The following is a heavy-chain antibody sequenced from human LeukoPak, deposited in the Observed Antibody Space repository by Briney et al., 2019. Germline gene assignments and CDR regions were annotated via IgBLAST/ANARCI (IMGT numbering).Heavy chain of an antibody. CDR2: ISGSGGST. CDR3: AKDPISSGYYLISAWFDP. V-gene: IGHV3-23*01. D-gene: IGHD3-22*01. Sequence: GSLRLSCAASGFTFSSYAMSWVRQAPGKGLEWVSAISGSGGSTYYADSVKGRFTISRDNSKNTLCLQMNSLRAEDTAVYYCAKDPISSGYYLISAWFDPWGQGTLVTVSS. CDR1: GFTFSSYA. J-gene: IGHJ5*02.